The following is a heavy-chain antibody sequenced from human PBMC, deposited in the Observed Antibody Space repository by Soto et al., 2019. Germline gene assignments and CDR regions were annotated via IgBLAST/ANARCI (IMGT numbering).Heavy chain of an antibody. Sequence: GGSLRLSCAASGFTFDDYGMSWVRQAPGKGLEWVSGINWNGGSTGYADSVKGRFTISRDNAKNSLYLQMNSLRAEDTALYYCARVVRGYDFWSGYYSDAFDIWGQGTMVTVSS. D-gene: IGHD3-3*01. CDR1: GFTFDDYG. V-gene: IGHV3-20*04. J-gene: IGHJ3*02. CDR3: ARVVRGYDFWSGYYSDAFDI. CDR2: INWNGGST.